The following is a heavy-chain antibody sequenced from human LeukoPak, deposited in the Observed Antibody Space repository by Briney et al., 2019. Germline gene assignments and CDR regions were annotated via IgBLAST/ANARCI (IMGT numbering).Heavy chain of an antibody. CDR1: GGSISSCRYY. D-gene: IGHD6-19*01. CDR2: IYYRGRT. J-gene: IGHJ5*02. V-gene: IGHV4-39*01. CDR3: ARQAGRGWPNWFDP. Sequence: SETLSLTCTVSGGSISSCRYYWGWIRQPPGKGLEWIGSIYYRGRTYYYPSLKRRVTISVDTSKNQFSLKLSSVTAADTALYYCARQAGRGWPNWFDPWGQGTLVTVSS.